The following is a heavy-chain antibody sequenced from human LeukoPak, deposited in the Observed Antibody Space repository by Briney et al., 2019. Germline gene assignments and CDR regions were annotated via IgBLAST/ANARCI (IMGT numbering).Heavy chain of an antibody. V-gene: IGHV3-48*04. CDR3: ARVGNDYVLDY. CDR2: ISSGSSII. Sequence: GGSLRLSCAASGFTFSTYSMNWVRQAPGKGLEWVSHISSGSSIIYYADSVKGRFTISRDNAKNSLYLQMNSLRAEDTAVYYCARVGNDYVLDYWGQGTLVTVSS. CDR1: GFTFSTYS. D-gene: IGHD3-16*01. J-gene: IGHJ4*02.